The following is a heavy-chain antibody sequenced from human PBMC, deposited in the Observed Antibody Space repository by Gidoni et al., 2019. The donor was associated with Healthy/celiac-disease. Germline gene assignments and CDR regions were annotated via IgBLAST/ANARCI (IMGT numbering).Heavy chain of an antibody. CDR3: AKTPAIRSGSYYGWDY. CDR1: GFTFSSYA. V-gene: IGHV3-23*01. Sequence: EVQLLESGGGLVQPGGSLRISCAASGFTFSSYAMSWVRQAPGKGLEWVSAISGSGGSTYYADSVKGRFTISRDNSKNTLYLQMNSLRAEDTAVYYCAKTPAIRSGSYYGWDYWGQGTLVTVSS. CDR2: ISGSGGST. J-gene: IGHJ4*02. D-gene: IGHD3-10*01.